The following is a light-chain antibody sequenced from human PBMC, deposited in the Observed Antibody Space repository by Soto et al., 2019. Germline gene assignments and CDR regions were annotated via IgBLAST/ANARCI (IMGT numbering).Light chain of an antibody. CDR3: QQYNSWGT. CDR2: DAS. V-gene: IGKV1-5*01. J-gene: IGKJ2*01. CDR1: QSISSW. Sequence: DIXMTQSPSTLSASVGDRVTITCRASQSISSWLAWYQQKPGKAPKLLIYDASSLEGGVPSRFSGSGSGTEFTLTISSLQPDDFATYYCQQYNSWGTFGQGTKLEIK.